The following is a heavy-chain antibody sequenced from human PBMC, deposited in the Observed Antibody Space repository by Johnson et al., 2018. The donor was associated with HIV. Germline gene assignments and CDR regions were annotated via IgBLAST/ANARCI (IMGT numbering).Heavy chain of an antibody. CDR2: IYSGGST. D-gene: IGHD1-14*01. V-gene: IGHV3-66*01. CDR3: ARDDRPDGFDI. CDR1: GFTVSSNY. J-gene: IGHJ3*02. Sequence: EVQLVESGGGLVRPGGSLRLSCTASGFTVSSNYMSWVRQAPGQGLEWVSVIYSGGSTYYADSVKGRFTISRDRSKNTVSLQMNSLRVEDTAVYYCARDDRPDGFDIWGQGTMVTVSS.